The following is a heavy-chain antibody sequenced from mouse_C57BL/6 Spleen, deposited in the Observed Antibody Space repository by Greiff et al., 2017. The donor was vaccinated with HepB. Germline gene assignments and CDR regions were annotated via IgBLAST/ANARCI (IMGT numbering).Heavy chain of an antibody. Sequence: EVKLVESGGGLVKPGGSLKLSCAASGFTFSSYAMSWVRQTPEKRLEWVATISDGGSYTYYPDNVKGRFTISRDNAKNNLYLQMSHLKSEDTAMYYCAREDYSNLFAYWGQGTLVTVSA. CDR1: GFTFSSYA. CDR2: ISDGGSYT. CDR3: AREDYSNLFAY. D-gene: IGHD2-5*01. J-gene: IGHJ3*01. V-gene: IGHV5-4*01.